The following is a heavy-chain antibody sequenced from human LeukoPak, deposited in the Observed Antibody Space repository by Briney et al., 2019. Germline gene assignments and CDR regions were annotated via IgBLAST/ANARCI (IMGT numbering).Heavy chain of an antibody. Sequence: GGSLRLSCAASGFTFSNTWMHWVRLVPGKGLVWVSRISPDGTRTGYADPVTGRFTVSRDNARNTLYLQMNSLRAEDTAVYYCARALSEYKFDYWGQGDLATVSS. CDR2: ISPDGTRT. J-gene: IGHJ4*02. V-gene: IGHV3-74*01. CDR3: ARALSEYKFDY. CDR1: GFTFSNTW. D-gene: IGHD1-1*01.